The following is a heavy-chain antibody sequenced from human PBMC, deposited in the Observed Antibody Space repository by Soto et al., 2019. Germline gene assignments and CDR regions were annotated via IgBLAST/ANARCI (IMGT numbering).Heavy chain of an antibody. J-gene: IGHJ4*02. Sequence: GGSLRLSCTGSGFRFGEYAMSWFRQAPGKGPEWVGVIRSKAYGATTEYAASVKGRFTISREDSDSIVYLQMISLKSEDTAVYYCARRAPVTPFDYWGQGTLVTVSS. CDR3: ARRAPVTPFDY. CDR2: IRSKAYGATT. V-gene: IGHV3-49*03. CDR1: GFRFGEYA. D-gene: IGHD4-17*01.